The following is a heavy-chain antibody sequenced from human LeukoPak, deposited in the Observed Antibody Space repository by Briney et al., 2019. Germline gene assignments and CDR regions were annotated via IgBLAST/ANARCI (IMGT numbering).Heavy chain of an antibody. CDR2: IIENGSNQ. CDR1: GFMFSSYW. CDR3: ARVQGGGYRTADY. V-gene: IGHV3-30*03. J-gene: IGHJ4*02. D-gene: IGHD6-19*01. Sequence: GGSLRLSCAASGFMFSSYWMSWVRQAPGKGLDWGAVIIENGSNQYYADSVKGRFTISRDNSKNTLFLQMNSLRGEDTAMYYCARVQGGGYRTADYWGQGTLVTVSS.